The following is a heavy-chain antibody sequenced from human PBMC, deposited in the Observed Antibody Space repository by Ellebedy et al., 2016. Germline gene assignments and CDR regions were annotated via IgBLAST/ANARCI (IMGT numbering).Heavy chain of an antibody. V-gene: IGHV4-59*12. CDR1: GGSISSYY. J-gene: IGHJ2*01. CDR3: ARGLEGLWRDWYFDL. CDR2: IYYSGST. D-gene: IGHD2-21*01. Sequence: GSLRLSCTVSGGSISSYYWSWIRQPPGKGLEWIGYIYYSGSTNYNPSLKSRVTISVDTSKNQFSLKLSSVTAADTAVYYCARGLEGLWRDWYFDLWGRGTLVTVSS.